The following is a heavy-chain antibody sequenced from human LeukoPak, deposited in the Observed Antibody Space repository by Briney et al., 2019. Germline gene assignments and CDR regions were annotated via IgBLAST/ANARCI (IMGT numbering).Heavy chain of an antibody. V-gene: IGHV3-23*01. CDR3: AKAPWPGAVAGSQRGNWIDP. Sequence: PGGSLRLSCAASGFTFRSYAMTWVSQAAGGGLDWVSTISGPGGTTYYAESVKGRFTVSRDNVKNTLSLHMNILTAEDTAVYYCAKAPWPGAVAGSQRGNWIDPWGQGTLVTVSS. J-gene: IGHJ5*02. D-gene: IGHD6-13*01. CDR2: ISGPGGTT. CDR1: GFTFRSYA.